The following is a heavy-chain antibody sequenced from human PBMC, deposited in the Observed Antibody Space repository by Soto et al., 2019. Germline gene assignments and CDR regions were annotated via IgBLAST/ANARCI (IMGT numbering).Heavy chain of an antibody. CDR3: ARDWRVNCDGGDYYNVFDF. J-gene: IGHJ4*01. V-gene: IGHV4-30-4*01. Sequence: SETLSLTATVSGSPLIVDDYCWSGIRQPPGKGLEWIGYICYTGSPNYNPPLKSGLAISLDTSSNQFSLSLNSVPAADTAVYYCARDWRVNCDGGDYYNVFDFWGPGSLVTVSS. D-gene: IGHD3-22*01. CDR1: GSPLIVDDYC. CDR2: ICYTGSP.